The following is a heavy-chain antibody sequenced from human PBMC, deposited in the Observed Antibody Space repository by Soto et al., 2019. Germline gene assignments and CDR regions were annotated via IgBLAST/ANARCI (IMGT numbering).Heavy chain of an antibody. CDR3: ARVPDR. V-gene: IGHV4-30-2*01. CDR2: IYHSGST. Sequence: SRAVHHDSISSGDYYWSWIRQPPGKGLEWIGYIYHSGSTYYNPSLKSRVTISVDRSKNQFSLKLSSVTAADTAVYYCARVPDRWGQG. J-gene: IGHJ5*02. CDR1: HDSISSGDYY. D-gene: IGHD2-2*01.